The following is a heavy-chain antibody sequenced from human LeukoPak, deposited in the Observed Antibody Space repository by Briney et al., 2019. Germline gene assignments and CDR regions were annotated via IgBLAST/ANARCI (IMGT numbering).Heavy chain of an antibody. D-gene: IGHD5-24*01. Sequence: GGSLRLSCAASGFAFSNYWMHWVRQVPGKGLVWVSRITRDGSGANYADSVKGRLTISRDSARSTLYLQMNSLRAEDTAVYYCARDGDGYNFDYWGQGALVIVSS. V-gene: IGHV3-74*01. CDR1: GFAFSNYW. CDR3: ARDGDGYNFDY. CDR2: ITRDGSGA. J-gene: IGHJ4*02.